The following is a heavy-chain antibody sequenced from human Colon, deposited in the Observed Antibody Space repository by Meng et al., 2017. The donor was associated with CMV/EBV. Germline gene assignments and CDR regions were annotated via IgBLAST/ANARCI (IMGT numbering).Heavy chain of an antibody. J-gene: IGHJ4*02. CDR2: IGSDGSIK. V-gene: IGHV3-30*02. CDR3: ARGWPPDY. Sequence: GGSLRLSCAASGLTFNGYGLHWVRQAPGKGLEWVAFIGSDGSIKRYADSVKGRFTLSRDNAQNSVYLQMDSLTAEDTAIYYCARGWPPDYWGQGTLVTVSS. CDR1: GLTFNGYG. D-gene: IGHD6-13*01.